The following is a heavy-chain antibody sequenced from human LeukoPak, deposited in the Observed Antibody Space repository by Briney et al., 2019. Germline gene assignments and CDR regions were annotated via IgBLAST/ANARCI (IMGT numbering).Heavy chain of an antibody. Sequence: QPGGSLRLSCAASGFTFSSYAMSWVRQAPGKGLEWVSTISNSDNKPYYADSVKGRFTISRDNSKNTLYLQMNSLRAEDTAVYYCAKTPFTYSGSYYALYNWGQGTLVTVSS. CDR1: GFTFSSYA. V-gene: IGHV3-23*01. CDR2: ISNSDNKP. D-gene: IGHD1-26*01. CDR3: AKTPFTYSGSYYALYN. J-gene: IGHJ4*02.